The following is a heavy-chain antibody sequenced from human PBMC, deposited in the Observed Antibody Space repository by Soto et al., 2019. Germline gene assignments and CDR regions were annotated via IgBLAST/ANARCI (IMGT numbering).Heavy chain of an antibody. J-gene: IGHJ4*02. CDR1: GGSFSGYY. CDR3: ARGLDIVVVPAAHYLDY. D-gene: IGHD2-2*01. Sequence: SETLSRTCAVYGGSFSGYYWSWIRQPPGKGLEWIGEINHSGSTNYNPSLKSRVTISVDTSKNQFSLKLSSVTAADTAVYYCARGLDIVVVPAAHYLDYWGQGTLVTVSS. V-gene: IGHV4-34*01. CDR2: INHSGST.